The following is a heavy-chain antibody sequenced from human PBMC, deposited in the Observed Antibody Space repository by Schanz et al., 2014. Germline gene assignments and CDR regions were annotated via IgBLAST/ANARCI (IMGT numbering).Heavy chain of an antibody. V-gene: IGHV4-4*02. CDR3: ARLARGPELDY. Sequence: QVLLQESGPGVVKPSGTLSLTCAVSGGSIISSTWWGWVRQPPGKGLEWIGEIYHNGDTSFNPSLKSRATMSVDKPKKDFPLRRSSVTAADTAVYYCARLARGPELDYWGQGTLVTVSS. CDR1: GGSIISSTW. J-gene: IGHJ4*02. D-gene: IGHD5-12*01. CDR2: IYHNGDT.